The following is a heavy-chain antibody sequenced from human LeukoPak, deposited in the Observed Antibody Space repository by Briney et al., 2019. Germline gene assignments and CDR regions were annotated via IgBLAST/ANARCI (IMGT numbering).Heavy chain of an antibody. CDR2: ISGSGGT. V-gene: IGHV3-23*01. CDR3: ARDRLGGYSYVY. J-gene: IGHJ4*02. CDR1: GFTFSSYG. Sequence: GGSLRLSCAASGFTFSSYGMSWVRQAPGKGLEWVSSISGSGGTNYADSVKGRFTISRDNSKNTLYLQVNSLRAEDTAVYYCARDRLGGYSYVYWGQGSLVTVSS. D-gene: IGHD5-12*01.